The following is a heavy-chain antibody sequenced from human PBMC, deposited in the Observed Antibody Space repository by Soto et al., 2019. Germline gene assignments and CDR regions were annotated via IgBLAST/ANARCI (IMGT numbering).Heavy chain of an antibody. CDR1: GYTFTSYA. V-gene: IGHV1-3*01. D-gene: IGHD2-8*01. CDR3: AVCTNGVCRPPGLLYY. J-gene: IGHJ4*02. Sequence: SCKASGYTFTSYAMHWVRRAPGQRLEWMGWINAGNGNTKYSQKFQGRVTITRDTSASTAYMELSSLRSEDTAVYYCAVCTNGVCRPPGLLYYWGQGTLVTVSS. CDR2: INAGNGNT.